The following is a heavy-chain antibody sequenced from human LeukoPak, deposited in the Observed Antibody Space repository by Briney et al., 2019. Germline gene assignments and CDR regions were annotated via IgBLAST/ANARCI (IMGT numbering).Heavy chain of an antibody. CDR3: ARDQMGLPQFNDY. CDR1: GYTFTIYG. CDR2: ISAYNGNT. V-gene: IGHV1-18*01. J-gene: IGHJ4*02. Sequence: ASVKVSCKASGYTFTIYGISWVRQAPGQGLELMGWISAYNGNTNYSQKLQGRVTMTTDTSTSTAYMELRSLRSDDTTVYYCARDQMGLPQFNDYWGQGTLVTVSS. D-gene: IGHD5-18*01.